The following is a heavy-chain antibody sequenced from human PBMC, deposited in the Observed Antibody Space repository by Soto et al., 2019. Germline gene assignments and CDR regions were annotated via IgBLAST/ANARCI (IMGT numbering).Heavy chain of an antibody. Sequence: QVQLQESGPGLVKPLQTLSLTCIVSGGSISSDGYYWSWIRQHPGKGLEWIGYIYYSGISYYNPSLKSRVTISGDTSKNQFSLNLSSVTAADTAVYYCARGYSSGYLGNWFGPWGQGILVTVSS. CDR3: ARGYSSGYLGNWFGP. CDR1: GGSISSDGYY. J-gene: IGHJ5*02. CDR2: IYYSGIS. D-gene: IGHD6-19*01. V-gene: IGHV4-31*03.